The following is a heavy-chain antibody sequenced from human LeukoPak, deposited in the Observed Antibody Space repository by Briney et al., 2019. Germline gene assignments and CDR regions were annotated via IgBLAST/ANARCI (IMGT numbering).Heavy chain of an antibody. CDR3: ARVRWGSGGDDAFDI. V-gene: IGHV4-59*01. D-gene: IGHD2-21*02. Sequence: SETLSLTCTVSGGSISSYYWSWIRQPPGKGLEWIGYIYHSGSTNYNPSLKSRVTISVDTSKNQFSLKLSSVTAADTAVYYCARVRWGSGGDDAFDIWGQGTMVTVSS. CDR2: IYHSGST. CDR1: GGSISSYY. J-gene: IGHJ3*02.